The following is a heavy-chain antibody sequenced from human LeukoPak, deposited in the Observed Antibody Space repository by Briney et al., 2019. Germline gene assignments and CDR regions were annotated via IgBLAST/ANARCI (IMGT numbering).Heavy chain of an antibody. Sequence: SETLSLTCTVSGGSMSSYYWSWIRQPPGKGLEWLGYIYYSGSTNYHPSLKSRVTISVDTSKNQFSLKLSSVTAADTAVYYCARHYYGSGSYYSNFDYWGQGTLVTVSS. D-gene: IGHD3-10*01. V-gene: IGHV4-59*08. CDR2: IYYSGST. CDR3: ARHYYGSGSYYSNFDY. J-gene: IGHJ4*02. CDR1: GGSMSSYY.